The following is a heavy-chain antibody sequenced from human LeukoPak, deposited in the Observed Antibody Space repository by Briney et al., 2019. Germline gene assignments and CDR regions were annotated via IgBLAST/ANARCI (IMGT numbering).Heavy chain of an antibody. CDR2: FDPEDGET. CDR1: GYTLTELS. CDR3: ARRGIAATGTLRAFDI. J-gene: IGHJ3*02. D-gene: IGHD6-13*01. V-gene: IGHV1-24*01. Sequence: ASVKVSCKVSGYTLTELSMHWVRQAPGKGLEWMGGFDPEDGETIYAQKFQGRVTMTEDTSTDTAYMELSSLRSEDTAVYYCARRGIAATGTLRAFDIWGQGTMVTVSS.